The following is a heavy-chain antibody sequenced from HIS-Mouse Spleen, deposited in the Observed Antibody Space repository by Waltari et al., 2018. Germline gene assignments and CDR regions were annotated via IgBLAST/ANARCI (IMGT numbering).Heavy chain of an antibody. J-gene: IGHJ4*02. D-gene: IGHD6-19*01. Sequence: QVTLRESGPALVKPTHTLTLTCTFSGFSLSTSGMCVIWISQPTGKALEWLARIDWDDDKYYSTSLKTRLTISRDTSKNQVVLTMTNMDPLDTATYYCARIAEGYTSGWYAFDYWGQGTLVTVSS. V-gene: IGHV2-70*15. CDR2: IDWDDDK. CDR3: ARIAEGYTSGWYAFDY. CDR1: GFSLSTSGMC.